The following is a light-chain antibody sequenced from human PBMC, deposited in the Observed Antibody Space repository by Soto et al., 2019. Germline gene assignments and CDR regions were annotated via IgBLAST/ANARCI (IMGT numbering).Light chain of an antibody. Sequence: QSVLTQPPSASGSPGQSVTISCTGTSSDVGAYDYVSWFQQHPGKAPKLIIYQVTKRPSGVPDRFSGSKSGNTASLTVSGLQAEDEADYFCSSYVVSYNWVFGRGTKVTVL. J-gene: IGLJ3*02. CDR2: QVT. CDR3: SSYVVSYNWV. V-gene: IGLV2-8*01. CDR1: SSDVGAYDY.